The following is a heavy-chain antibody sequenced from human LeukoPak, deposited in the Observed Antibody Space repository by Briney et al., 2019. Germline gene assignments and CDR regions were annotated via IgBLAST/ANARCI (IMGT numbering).Heavy chain of an antibody. CDR3: ARAHYSGSFGY. J-gene: IGHJ4*02. Sequence: GGSLRLSCAAPGFIFDDYGMSWVRHAPGKGLEWVSGINWNGGSTGYADSVKGRFTISRDNAKNSLYLQMNSLRAEDTALYYCARAHYSGSFGYWGQGTLVTVSS. V-gene: IGHV3-20*04. D-gene: IGHD1-26*01. CDR1: GFIFDDYG. CDR2: INWNGGST.